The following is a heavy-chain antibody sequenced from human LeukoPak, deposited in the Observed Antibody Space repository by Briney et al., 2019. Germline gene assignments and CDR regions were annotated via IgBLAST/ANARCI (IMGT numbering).Heavy chain of an antibody. J-gene: IGHJ4*02. CDR3: AKVLSGGDSVGWYFDY. CDR2: ISYDGSNK. CDR1: GFTFSRYG. D-gene: IGHD2-21*02. Sequence: GGSLRLSCAASGFTFSRYGMHRVRQAPGKGLEWVAFISYDGSNKDYVDSVKGRFTISRDNSKNTLYLQMNSLRAEDTAVYYCAKVLSGGDSVGWYFDYWGQGTLVTVSS. V-gene: IGHV3-30*18.